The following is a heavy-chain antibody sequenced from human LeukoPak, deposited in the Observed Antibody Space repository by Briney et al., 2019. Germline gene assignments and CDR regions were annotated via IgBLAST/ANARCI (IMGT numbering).Heavy chain of an antibody. CDR1: GGSFSGYY. CDR3: ARHYCSGGPCYWHFDL. V-gene: IGHV4-34*12. Sequence: SETLSLTCVLFGGSFSGYYWSWIRPPPGGWRGWNGATIDIVSTTYNPSLKSRVTISMDTSKNQFCLQLSAVAAADTAVYYCARHYCSGGPCYWHFDLWGRGTLVTVSS. J-gene: IGHJ2*01. CDR2: TIDIVST. D-gene: IGHD2-15*01.